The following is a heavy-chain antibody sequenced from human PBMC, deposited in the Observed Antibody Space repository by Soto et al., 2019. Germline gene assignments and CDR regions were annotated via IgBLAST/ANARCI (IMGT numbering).Heavy chain of an antibody. Sequence: PGGSLRLSCAASGFTFSDYYMSWIRQAPGKGLEWVSYISSSGSTIYYADSVKGRFTISRDNAKNSLYLQMSSLRAEDTAVYYCVRDLGGYYDNSGHCAGYWGQGTLVTVSS. D-gene: IGHD3-22*01. CDR2: ISSSGSTI. CDR3: VRDLGGYYDNSGHCAGY. J-gene: IGHJ4*02. CDR1: GFTFSDYY. V-gene: IGHV3-11*01.